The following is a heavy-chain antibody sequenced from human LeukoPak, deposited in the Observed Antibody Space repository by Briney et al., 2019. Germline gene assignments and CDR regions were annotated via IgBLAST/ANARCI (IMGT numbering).Heavy chain of an antibody. CDR2: IIPIFGTA. CDR3: ASLILGSNYYFDY. V-gene: IGHV1-69*05. CDR1: GGTFSSYA. Sequence: ASVKVPCKASGGTFSSYAISWVRQAPGQGLEWMGRIIPIFGTANYTQKFQGRVTITTDESTSTAYMELSSLRSEDTAVYYCASLILGSNYYFDYWGQGTLVTVSS. J-gene: IGHJ4*02. D-gene: IGHD3-10*01.